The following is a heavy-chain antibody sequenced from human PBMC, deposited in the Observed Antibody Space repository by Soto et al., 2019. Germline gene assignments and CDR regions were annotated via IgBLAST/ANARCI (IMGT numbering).Heavy chain of an antibody. CDR2: IYSSGST. CDR1: GGSISNYY. Sequence: PSETLSLTCTVSGGSISNYYWNWIRQSPGKGLEWIGYIYSSGSTHYNPSLQNRVTISIDTSKNQASPKVNSVTAADTAVYYCARDHPHSYGVYYFDYWGQGTPVTVS. V-gene: IGHV4-59*01. J-gene: IGHJ4*02. CDR3: ARDHPHSYGVYYFDY. D-gene: IGHD5-18*01.